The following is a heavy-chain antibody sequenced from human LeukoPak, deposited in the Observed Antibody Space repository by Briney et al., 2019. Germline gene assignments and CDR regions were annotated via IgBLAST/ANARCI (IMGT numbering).Heavy chain of an antibody. J-gene: IGHJ4*02. CDR2: INSDGRSTNYADGSST. Sequence: PGGSLRLSCAASGFTFSSYWMHWVRQAPGKGLVWVSRINSDGRSTNYADGSSTSYADSVKGRFTISRDNAKNTLYLQMNSLRADDTAVYYCARVRGDYGDFDSWGQGTLVTVSS. V-gene: IGHV3-74*01. CDR3: ARVRGDYGDFDS. CDR1: GFTFSSYW. D-gene: IGHD4-17*01.